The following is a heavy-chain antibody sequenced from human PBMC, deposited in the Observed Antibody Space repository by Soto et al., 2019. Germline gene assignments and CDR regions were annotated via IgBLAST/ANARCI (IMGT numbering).Heavy chain of an antibody. CDR1: GFTFNAYA. D-gene: IGHD5-18*01. CDR3: ARIWAPRGYSYGDFDF. V-gene: IGHV3-23*01. Sequence: EVQLLESGGGSVQPGGSLRLSCAASGFTFNAYAMGWVRQAPGQGLEWVSSISASGGTTYYAASVKGRFTVSRDYSKNTLYLQMNNLRAEDTALYYCARIWAPRGYSYGDFDFWGQGTLVTVSS. J-gene: IGHJ4*02. CDR2: ISASGGTT.